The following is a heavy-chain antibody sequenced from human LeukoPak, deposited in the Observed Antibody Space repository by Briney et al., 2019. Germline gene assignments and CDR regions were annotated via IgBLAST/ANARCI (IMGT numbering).Heavy chain of an antibody. V-gene: IGHV3-66*02. CDR2: IYSGGNT. J-gene: IGHJ3*02. CDR1: GFTVSSNY. Sequence: GGSLRLSCAASGFTVSSNYMSWVRQAPGKGLEWVSVIYSGGNTYYTDSVKGRFTISRDNSKNTLYLQMNSLRPEDTAVYYCARGGYSSGWFHAFDIWGQGTMVTVPS. D-gene: IGHD6-19*01. CDR3: ARGGYSSGWFHAFDI.